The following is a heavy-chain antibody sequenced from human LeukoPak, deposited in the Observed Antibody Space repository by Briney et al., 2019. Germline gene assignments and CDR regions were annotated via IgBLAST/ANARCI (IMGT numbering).Heavy chain of an antibody. V-gene: IGHV4-30-4*01. Sequence: SETLSLTCTVSGGSISSGDYYWSWIRQPPGKGLEWIRYIYYSGSTYYNLSLKSRVTISVDTSKNQFSLKLSSVTAADTAVYFCARNQIYYYDRSLTWGQGTLVTVSS. CDR3: ARNQIYYYDRSLT. CDR1: GGSISSGDYY. J-gene: IGHJ4*02. D-gene: IGHD3-22*01. CDR2: IYYSGST.